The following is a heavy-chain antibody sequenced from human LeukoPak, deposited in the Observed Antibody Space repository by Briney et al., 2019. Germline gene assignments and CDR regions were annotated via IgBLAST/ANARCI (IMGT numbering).Heavy chain of an antibody. CDR3: ARGRVSSSTWYSTYYYFFYMDF. CDR2: VDHTGST. J-gene: IGHJ6*03. CDR1: DDSITMYY. Sequence: SSETLPLTCTVSDDSITMYYWTWIRQPPGKGLEWIGYVDHTGSTKFNPSLNGRVSISRDTSNNFFSLRLRSVTAADTAVYFCARGRVSSSTWYSTYYYFFYMDFWGKGTTVTVSS. D-gene: IGHD4-11*01. V-gene: IGHV4-59*01.